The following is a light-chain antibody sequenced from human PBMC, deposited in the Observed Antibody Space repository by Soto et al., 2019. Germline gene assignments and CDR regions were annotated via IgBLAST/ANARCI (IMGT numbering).Light chain of an antibody. CDR1: SSDVGGYNR. CDR3: CSYAGGYTYV. J-gene: IGLJ1*01. Sequence: QSALTQPHSVSGSPGQSVTISCTGTSSDVGGYNRVSWYQQHPGKAPKLMIYDVSKRPSGVPDRFSGSKSGNTASLTISGLQAEDETDYYCCSYAGGYTYVFGTGTKLTVL. V-gene: IGLV2-11*01. CDR2: DVS.